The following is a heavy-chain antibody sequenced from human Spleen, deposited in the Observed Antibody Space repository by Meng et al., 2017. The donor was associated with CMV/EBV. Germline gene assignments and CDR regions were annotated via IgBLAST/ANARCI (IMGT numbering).Heavy chain of an antibody. Sequence: GESLKISCAASGFRFSSSGMHWLRQAPGKGLEWMAFIRSDGDYKHYRDSVKGRFTISRDNSKNTLYLQMGSLRPGDTAVYYCAKDRVAYTNYPYGMDVWGQGTTVTVSS. CDR2: IRSDGDYK. CDR1: GFRFSSSG. CDR3: AKDRVAYTNYPYGMDV. V-gene: IGHV3-30*02. D-gene: IGHD2-21*01. J-gene: IGHJ6*02.